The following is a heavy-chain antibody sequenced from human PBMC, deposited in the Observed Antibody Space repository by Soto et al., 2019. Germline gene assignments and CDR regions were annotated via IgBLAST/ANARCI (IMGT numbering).Heavy chain of an antibody. D-gene: IGHD3-3*01. CDR1: GGSISSYY. CDR2: IYYSGST. Sequence: PSETLSLTCTVSGGSISSYYWSWIRQPPGKGLEWIGYIYYSGSTNYNPSLKSRVTISVDTSKNLFSLKLSSVTAADTAVYYCARALAMDFWSGYYYYFDYWGQGTLVTVSS. J-gene: IGHJ4*02. CDR3: ARALAMDFWSGYYYYFDY. V-gene: IGHV4-59*01.